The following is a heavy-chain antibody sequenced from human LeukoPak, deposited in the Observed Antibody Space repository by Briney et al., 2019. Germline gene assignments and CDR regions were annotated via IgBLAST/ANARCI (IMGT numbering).Heavy chain of an antibody. Sequence: GGSLRLSCAASGFTFSSYAMSWVRQAPGKGLEWVSTISGSGSGGSTYYADSVKGRFTISRDNSKNTLFLQMNSLRAEDTAVYYCAKLLAVTNSYYFNYWGQGTLVTVSS. CDR1: GFTFSSYA. J-gene: IGHJ4*02. V-gene: IGHV3-23*01. D-gene: IGHD6-19*01. CDR2: ISGSGSGGST. CDR3: AKLLAVTNSYYFNY.